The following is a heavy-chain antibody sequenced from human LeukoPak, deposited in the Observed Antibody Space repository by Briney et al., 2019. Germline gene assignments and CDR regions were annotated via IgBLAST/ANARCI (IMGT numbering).Heavy chain of an antibody. D-gene: IGHD2-2*01. CDR2: ISGSGGST. CDR3: AKEKDIVVVPAADY. J-gene: IGHJ4*02. Sequence: PGGSLRLSCAASGFTFSSYAMSWVRQAPGKGLEWVSAISGSGGSTYYADPVKGRFTISRDNSKNTLYLQMNSLRAEDTAVYYCAKEKDIVVVPAADYWGQGTLVTVSS. CDR1: GFTFSSYA. V-gene: IGHV3-23*01.